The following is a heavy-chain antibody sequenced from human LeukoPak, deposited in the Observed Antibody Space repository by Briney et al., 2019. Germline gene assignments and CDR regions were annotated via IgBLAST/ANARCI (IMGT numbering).Heavy chain of an antibody. CDR2: IISRSDYI. V-gene: IGHV3-21*01. Sequence: SGGCLRLSCTASGFTFSRYTMHWVRQAPGKGLEWVSSIISRSDYIYDADSVKGRFTISRDNAKNSLYLQMNSLRAEDTAVYYCAREGSGLGYFDYWGQGTLVTVSS. D-gene: IGHD3-3*01. CDR1: GFTFSRYT. CDR3: AREGSGLGYFDY. J-gene: IGHJ4*02.